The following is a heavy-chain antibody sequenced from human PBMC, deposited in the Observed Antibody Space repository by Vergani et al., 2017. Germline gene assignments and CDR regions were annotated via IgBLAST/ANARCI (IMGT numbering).Heavy chain of an antibody. CDR2: IYYSGST. Sequence: QVQLQESGPGLVKPSQTLSLTCTVSGGSISSGGYYWSWIRQHPGKGLEWIGYIYYSGSTYYNPSLKSRVTISVDTSKNQFSLKLSSGTAADTSVYYCARFGDSSGYYSGDAFDIWGQGTMVTVSS. CDR1: GGSISSGGYY. CDR3: ARFGDSSGYYSGDAFDI. V-gene: IGHV4-31*03. D-gene: IGHD3-22*01. J-gene: IGHJ3*02.